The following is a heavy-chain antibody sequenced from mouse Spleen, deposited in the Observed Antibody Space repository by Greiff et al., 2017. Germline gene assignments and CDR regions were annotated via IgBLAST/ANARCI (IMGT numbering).Heavy chain of an antibody. V-gene: IGHV5-9-1*02. CDR2: ISSGGDYI. J-gene: IGHJ2*01. CDR3: TRDEDSSGSYYFDY. CDR1: GFTFSSYA. Sequence: EVKLMESGEGLVKPGGSLKLSCAASGFTFSSYAMSWVRQTPEKRLEWVAYISSGGDYIYYADTVKGRFTISRDNARNTLYLQMSSLKSEDTAMYYCTRDEDSSGSYYFDYWGQGTTLTVSS. D-gene: IGHD3-2*02.